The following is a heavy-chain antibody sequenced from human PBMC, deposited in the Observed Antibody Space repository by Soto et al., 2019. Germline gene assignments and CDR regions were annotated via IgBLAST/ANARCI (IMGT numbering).Heavy chain of an antibody. D-gene: IGHD5-18*01. V-gene: IGHV3-30-3*01. CDR3: ARWSVQYDSYGYF. Sequence: GGSLRLSCAASGFTFSTYPMHWVRQAPGKGLEWVALISHDGSNKYYADSVKGRFTIFRDNSQNTLYLQMNSLRAEDTAVYYCARWSVQYDSYGYFWGQGTLVTVSS. J-gene: IGHJ4*02. CDR1: GFTFSTYP. CDR2: ISHDGSNK.